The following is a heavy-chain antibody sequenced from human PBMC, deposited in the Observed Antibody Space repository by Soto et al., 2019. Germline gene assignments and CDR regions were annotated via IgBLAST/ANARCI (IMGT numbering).Heavy chain of an antibody. V-gene: IGHV1-3*01. CDR2: INAGNGKT. Sequence: ASVKVSCKASGYTFTNYAIHWVRQAPGQRLEWMGWINAGNGKTKYSQNFQGRVTITRDTSASIVYMEVNSLRSEDTAVYYCARKSGYFLYDYWRQGILVTVS. J-gene: IGHJ4*02. CDR1: GYTFTNYA. CDR3: ARKSGYFLYDY. D-gene: IGHD3-3*01.